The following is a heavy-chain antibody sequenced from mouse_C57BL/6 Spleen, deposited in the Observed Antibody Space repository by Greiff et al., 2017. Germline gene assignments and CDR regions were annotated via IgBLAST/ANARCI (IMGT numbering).Heavy chain of an antibody. CDR1: GFTFSSYG. Sequence: EVHLVESGGDLVKPGGSLKLSCAASGFTFSSYGMSWVRQTPDKRLEWVATISSGGSYTYYPDSVKGRFTISRDNAKNTLYLQMSSLKSEDTAMYYCARQGDYDYDAWYFDVWGTGTTVTVSS. D-gene: IGHD2-4*01. CDR3: ARQGDYDYDAWYFDV. V-gene: IGHV5-6*01. J-gene: IGHJ1*03. CDR2: ISSGGSYT.